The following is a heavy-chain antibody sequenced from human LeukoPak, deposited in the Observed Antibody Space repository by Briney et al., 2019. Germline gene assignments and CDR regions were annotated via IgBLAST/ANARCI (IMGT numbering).Heavy chain of an antibody. CDR1: GFTFSSYA. V-gene: IGHV3-23*01. J-gene: IGHJ6*02. D-gene: IGHD2-2*01. CDR3: AKLRSSTSWNYYGMDV. CDR2: ISGSGGST. Sequence: GGSLRLSCAASGFTFSSYAMSWVRQAPGKGLEWVSAISGSGGSTYYADSVKGRFTISRDNSKNTLYLQMNSLRAEDTAVYYCAKLRSSTSWNYYGMDVWGQGTTVTVSS.